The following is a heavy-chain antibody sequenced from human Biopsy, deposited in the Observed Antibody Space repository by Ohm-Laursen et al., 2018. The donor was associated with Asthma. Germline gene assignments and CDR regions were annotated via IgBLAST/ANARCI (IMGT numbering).Heavy chain of an antibody. CDR3: GRDMGGFGSGWSPVEF. D-gene: IGHD6-19*01. J-gene: IGHJ4*02. Sequence: GSLRLSCAASGFTFDDYGMSWVRQAPGKGLDWVSGINWNGGSTGYADSVKGRFTISRDNAKNSLYLQMNSLRAEDTALYHCGRDMGGFGSGWSPVEFWGQGTLVTVSS. CDR2: INWNGGST. CDR1: GFTFDDYG. V-gene: IGHV3-20*01.